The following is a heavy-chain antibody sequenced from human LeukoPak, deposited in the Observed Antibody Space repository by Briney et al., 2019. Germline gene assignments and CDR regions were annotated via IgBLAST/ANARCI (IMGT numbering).Heavy chain of an antibody. CDR2: MNPNSGNT. CDR3: ARDYYGSGSLDY. CDR1: GYTFTSYD. D-gene: IGHD3-10*01. J-gene: IGHJ4*02. V-gene: IGHV1-8*01. Sequence: GASVKVSCKASGYTFTSYDINWVRQATGQGLEWMGWMNPNSGNTGYAQKFQGRVTMTRNTSISTAYMELSSLRSDDTAVYYCARDYYGSGSLDYWGQGTLVTVSS.